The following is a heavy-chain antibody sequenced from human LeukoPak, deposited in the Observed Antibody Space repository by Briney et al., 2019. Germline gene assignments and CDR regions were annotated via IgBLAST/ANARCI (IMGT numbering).Heavy chain of an antibody. CDR3: VRDADGGNSWFDS. Sequence: SGRSLRLSCAASGFVFSTHSMNWVRQAPGKGLEWVSWISSSSGDIYYADSVKGRFTISRDDAKNSLYLQMNNLRDEDTAVYYCVRDADGGNSWFDSWGQGTLVTVSS. D-gene: IGHD4-23*01. V-gene: IGHV3-21*01. CDR1: GFVFSTHS. J-gene: IGHJ5*01. CDR2: ISSSSGDI.